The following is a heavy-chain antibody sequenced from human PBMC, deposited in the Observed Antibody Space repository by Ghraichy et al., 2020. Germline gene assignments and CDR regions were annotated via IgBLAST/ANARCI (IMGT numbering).Heavy chain of an antibody. D-gene: IGHD3-10*01. CDR2: ISYDGSNK. CDR3: ASSHELRVRGVITPIFDY. V-gene: IGHV3-30*04. CDR1: GFTFSSYA. J-gene: IGHJ4*02. Sequence: GGSLRLSCAASGFTFSSYAMHWVRQAPGKGLEWVAVISYDGSNKYYADSVKGRFTISRDNSKNTLYLQMNSLRAEDTAVYYCASSHELRVRGVITPIFDYWGQGTLVTVSS.